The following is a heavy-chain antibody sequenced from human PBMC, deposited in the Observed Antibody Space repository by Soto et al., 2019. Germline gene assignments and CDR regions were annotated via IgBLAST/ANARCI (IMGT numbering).Heavy chain of an antibody. D-gene: IGHD2-15*01. J-gene: IGHJ6*02. V-gene: IGHV3-30*18. CDR1: GFTFSNYG. Sequence: QVQLVESGGGVVQPGRSLRLSCAASGFTFSNYGMHWVRQAPGKGLEWVAVISYDGNNKYYADSVKGRFTISRDNSXXTXYXLMNSLRAEDTAVYYCAKERARYCSGGSCYGLGMDVWGQGTTVTVSS. CDR3: AKERARYCSGGSCYGLGMDV. CDR2: ISYDGNNK.